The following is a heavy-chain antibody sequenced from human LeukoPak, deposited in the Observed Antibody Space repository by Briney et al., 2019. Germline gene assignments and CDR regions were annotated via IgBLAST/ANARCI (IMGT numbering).Heavy chain of an antibody. J-gene: IGHJ5*02. CDR2: I. CDR3: ARAPRVHDNWFDP. V-gene: IGHV3-66*01. Sequence: PGGSLRLSCAASGFTVSSSYMSWVRQAPGKGLEWVSLIGRFTISRDRSKNTLYLQMNSLRTEDTAVYYCARAPRVHDNWFDPWGQGTLVTVSS. CDR1: GFTVSSSY.